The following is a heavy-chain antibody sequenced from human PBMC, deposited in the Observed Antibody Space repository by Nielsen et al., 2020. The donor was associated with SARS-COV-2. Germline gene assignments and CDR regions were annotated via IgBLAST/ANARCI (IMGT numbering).Heavy chain of an antibody. J-gene: IGHJ3*02. CDR1: AGSISSGDYY. D-gene: IGHD3-3*01. CDR3: ARQGLGSKDFWSGYSIPEAFDI. Sequence: SETLSLTCTVSAGSISSGDYYWNWIRQPPGKGLEWIGNIYYSGSTSYNPSLKSRVTISRDTSRNQFSLKLSSVTAADTAVYYCARQGLGSKDFWSGYSIPEAFDIWGQGTMVTVSS. CDR2: IYYSGST. V-gene: IGHV4-30-4*01.